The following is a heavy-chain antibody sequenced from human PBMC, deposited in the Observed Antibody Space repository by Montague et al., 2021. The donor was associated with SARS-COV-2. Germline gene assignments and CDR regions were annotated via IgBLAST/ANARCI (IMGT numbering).Heavy chain of an antibody. V-gene: IGHV3-23*03. CDR2: IYSGGSST. J-gene: IGHJ4*02. Sequence: SLRLSGAASGFTFSHYAMSWVRQAPGKGLEWVSVIYSGGSSTYYADSVXGRFTISRDNSKNTLYLQMNSLRAEDTAVYYCAKDPHYDFWSGYYFDYWGQGTLVTVSS. D-gene: IGHD3-3*01. CDR1: GFTFSHYA. CDR3: AKDPHYDFWSGYYFDY.